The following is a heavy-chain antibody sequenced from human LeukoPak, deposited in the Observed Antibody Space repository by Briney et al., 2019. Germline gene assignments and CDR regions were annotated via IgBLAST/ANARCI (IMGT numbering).Heavy chain of an antibody. CDR1: GGSISSGGYY. V-gene: IGHV4-31*03. D-gene: IGHD6-19*01. CDR3: ANMVAGPLRYAFDI. J-gene: IGHJ3*02. Sequence: PSETLSLTCTVSGGSISSGGYYWSWIRQHPGKGLEWIGYIYYSGSTYYNPSLKSRVTISVDTSKNQFSLKLSSVTAADTAVYYCANMVAGPLRYAFDIWGQGTMVTVSS. CDR2: IYYSGST.